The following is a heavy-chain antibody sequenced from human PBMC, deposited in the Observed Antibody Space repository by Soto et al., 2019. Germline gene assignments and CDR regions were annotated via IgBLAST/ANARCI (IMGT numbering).Heavy chain of an antibody. Sequence: QVQVVESGGGVVQPGRSLRLSCAASGFTFTSFGMHWVRQVPGKGLEGVPLIWYDGGKKSYGDSVKGRFTISRANSRNTVYLQMNSLRAADTAVYYCARDASYYSLWSGYYPSRNGMDVWGQGTAVTVSS. J-gene: IGHJ6*02. D-gene: IGHD3-3*01. V-gene: IGHV3-33*01. CDR1: GFTFTSFG. CDR3: ARDASYYSLWSGYYPSRNGMDV. CDR2: IWYDGGKK.